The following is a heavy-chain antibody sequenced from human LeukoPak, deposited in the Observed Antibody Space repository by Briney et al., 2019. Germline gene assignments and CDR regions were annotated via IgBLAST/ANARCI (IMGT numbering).Heavy chain of an antibody. CDR1: GGSISSSSYY. Sequence: SETLSLTCTVSGGSISSSSYYWGWIRQPPGKGLEWIGSIYYSGSTYYNPSLKSRVTISVDTSKNQFSLKLSSVTAADTAVYYCARTRPYSNYLDYWGQGTLVTVSS. V-gene: IGHV4-39*07. CDR2: IYYSGST. D-gene: IGHD4-11*01. J-gene: IGHJ4*02. CDR3: ARTRPYSNYLDY.